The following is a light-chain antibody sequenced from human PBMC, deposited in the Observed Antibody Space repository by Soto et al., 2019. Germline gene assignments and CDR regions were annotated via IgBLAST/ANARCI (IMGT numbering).Light chain of an antibody. CDR2: DAS. CDR1: QSVSSY. V-gene: IGKV3-11*01. J-gene: IGKJ4*01. Sequence: EIVLTQSPATLSLSPGERATLSCRASQSVSSYLAWYQQKPGQAPRLLIYDASNRATGIPARFSGGGSGTDFTLPISSLEPDDFAVYYCQQRSDWPSTFGGGTKVQIK. CDR3: QQRSDWPST.